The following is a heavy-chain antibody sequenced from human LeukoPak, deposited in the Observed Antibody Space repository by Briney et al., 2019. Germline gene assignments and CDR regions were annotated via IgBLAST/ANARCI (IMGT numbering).Heavy chain of an antibody. CDR2: INQGGRDT. CDR1: GFTFNTFW. V-gene: IGHV3-7*01. D-gene: IGHD5-12*01. J-gene: IGHJ4*02. CDR3: ARVASGYFDY. Sequence: GGSLRLSCEASGFTFNTFWMSWVRQAPGKGLEWVANINQGGRDTNYVDSVKGRFTISRDNSKNTLYLQMGSLRAEDMAVYYCARVASGYFDYWGQGTLVTVSS.